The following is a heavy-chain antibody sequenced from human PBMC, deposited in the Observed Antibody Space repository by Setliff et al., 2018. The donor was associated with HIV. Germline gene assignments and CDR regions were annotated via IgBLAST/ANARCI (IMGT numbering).Heavy chain of an antibody. CDR3: ARSLREYSYGSPDY. CDR2: INAGTGNT. J-gene: IGHJ4*02. V-gene: IGHV1-3*01. Sequence: ASVKVSCKASGYRFTGFAIHWVRQAPGQRFEWMGWINAGTGNTKYSQKFQDRVTISRDIHANTAYMELGSLRSEDTAIYYCARSLREYSYGSPDYWGPGTLVTGSS. D-gene: IGHD5-18*01. CDR1: GYRFTGFA.